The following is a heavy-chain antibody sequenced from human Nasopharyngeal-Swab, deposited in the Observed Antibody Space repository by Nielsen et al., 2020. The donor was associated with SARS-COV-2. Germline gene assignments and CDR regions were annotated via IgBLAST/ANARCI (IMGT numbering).Heavy chain of an antibody. D-gene: IGHD4-23*01. CDR1: GYTFTSYA. CDR3: ARGGDYGGNGGMDV. Sequence: ASVKVSCKASGYTFTSYAMNWVRQAPGQGLEWMGWINTNTGNPTYAQGFTGRFVFSLDTSVSTAYPQISSLKAEDTAVYYRARGGDYGGNGGMDVWGQGTTVTVSS. V-gene: IGHV7-4-1*02. CDR2: INTNTGNP. J-gene: IGHJ6*02.